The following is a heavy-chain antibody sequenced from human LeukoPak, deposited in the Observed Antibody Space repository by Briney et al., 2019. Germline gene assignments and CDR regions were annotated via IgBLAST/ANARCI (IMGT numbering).Heavy chain of an antibody. CDR1: GFTFSSYA. CDR3: AIDTSDDYADY. CDR2: ISGSGGST. J-gene: IGHJ4*02. V-gene: IGHV3-23*01. Sequence: GSLRLSCAASGFTFSSYAMSWVRQAPGKGLEWVSAISGSGGSTYYADSVKGRFTISRDNSKNTLYLQMSSLRAEDTAVYYCAIDTSDDYADYWGQGTLVTVSS.